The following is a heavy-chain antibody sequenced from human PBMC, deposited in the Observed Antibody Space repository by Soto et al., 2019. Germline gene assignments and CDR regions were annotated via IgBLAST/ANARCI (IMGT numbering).Heavy chain of an antibody. J-gene: IGHJ4*02. CDR1: GFTFSDYY. V-gene: IGHV3-11*01. CDR3: ARLMGALYHSCRFDY. CDR2: ISRNDSTI. Sequence: PGGSLRLSCAASGFTFSDYYMSWICQAPGEGLNWISYISRNDSTIYYANSVMGLSTVARDNAKNSLYLQMNGLRAEDTAVYYCARLMGALYHSCRFDYWGQGTLVTVSS. D-gene: IGHD3-16*01.